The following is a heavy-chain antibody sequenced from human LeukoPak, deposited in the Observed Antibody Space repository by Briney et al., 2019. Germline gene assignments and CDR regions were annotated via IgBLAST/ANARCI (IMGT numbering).Heavy chain of an antibody. CDR1: GFTFGSCA. J-gene: IGHJ6*02. D-gene: IGHD5-18*01. CDR2: INSDGSIT. CDR3: ARDAVDTANAV. Sequence: PGGSLRLSCAASGFTFGSCAMSWVRQAPGKGLEWVSHINSDGSITSYADSVKGRFTISRDNTKNTLYLQMNSLRAEDTAVYYCARDAVDTANAVWGQGTTVTVSS. V-gene: IGHV3-74*01.